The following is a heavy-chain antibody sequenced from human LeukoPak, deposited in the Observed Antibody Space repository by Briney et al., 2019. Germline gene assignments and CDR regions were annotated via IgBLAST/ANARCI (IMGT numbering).Heavy chain of an antibody. D-gene: IGHD6-19*01. Sequence: ASVKVSCKASGGTFSSYAISWVRQAPGQGPEWMGWMLFNSGGTNYAQKFQGRVTMTRDTSISTAYMELNRLRSDDTAIYFCARDLAEEREKTFDIWGQGTMVTVSS. CDR3: ARDLAEEREKTFDI. CDR1: GGTFSSYA. V-gene: IGHV1-2*02. CDR2: MLFNSGGT. J-gene: IGHJ3*02.